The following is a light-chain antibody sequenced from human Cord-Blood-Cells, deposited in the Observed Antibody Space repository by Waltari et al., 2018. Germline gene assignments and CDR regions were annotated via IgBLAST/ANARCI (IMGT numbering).Light chain of an antibody. CDR2: DVS. V-gene: IGLV2-14*01. J-gene: IGLJ2*01. CDR3: SSYTSSSTPVV. Sequence: QSALTQPASVSGSPGQSTTIPCPGARSDVGGYNYVSWYQQHPGKAPKLMIYDVSNRPSGVSNRFSGSKSGNTASLTISGLQAEDEADYYCSSYTSSSTPVVFGGGTKLTVL. CDR1: RSDVGGYNY.